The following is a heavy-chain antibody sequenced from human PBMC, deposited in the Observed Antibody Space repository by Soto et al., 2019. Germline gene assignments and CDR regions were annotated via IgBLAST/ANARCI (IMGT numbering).Heavy chain of an antibody. V-gene: IGHV3-30-3*01. D-gene: IGHD2-21*02. J-gene: IGHJ4*02. Sequence: QVQLVESGGGVVQPGRSLRLSCAASGFTFSSYAMHWVRQAPGKGLEWVAVISYDGSNKYYTDSVKGRFTISRDNSKNTLYLQMNSLRAEDTAVYYCARDGGDHFAYWGQGTLVTVSS. CDR1: GFTFSSYA. CDR2: ISYDGSNK. CDR3: ARDGGDHFAY.